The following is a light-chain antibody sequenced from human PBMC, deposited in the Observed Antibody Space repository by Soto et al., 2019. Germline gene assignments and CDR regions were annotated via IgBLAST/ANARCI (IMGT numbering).Light chain of an antibody. V-gene: IGKV1-5*03. CDR1: QSISSW. Sequence: DIQMTQSPSTLSASVGDRVTITCRASQSISSWLAWYQQKPGTAPKGLIYEASTLESGVPSRFSGIRSGTEFTLTVSSLQPDDFATYYCQQYNDSFPYTFGQGTKLEIK. CDR3: QQYNDSFPYT. CDR2: EAS. J-gene: IGKJ2*01.